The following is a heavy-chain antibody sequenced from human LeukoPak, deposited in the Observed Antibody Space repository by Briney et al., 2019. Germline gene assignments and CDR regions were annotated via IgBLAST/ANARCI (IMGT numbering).Heavy chain of an antibody. CDR3: ARVPRSGGSIDY. V-gene: IGHV3-11*01. Sequence: GSLRLSCAASGFTFSDYYMSWIGQAPGKGLEWVSYISSSGSTTHYADSVKGRFTISRDNAKNSLSVQMNNLRAEDTAVYYCARVPRSGGSIDYWGQGTLVTVSS. CDR1: GFTFSDYY. J-gene: IGHJ4*02. D-gene: IGHD6-25*01. CDR2: ISSSGSTT.